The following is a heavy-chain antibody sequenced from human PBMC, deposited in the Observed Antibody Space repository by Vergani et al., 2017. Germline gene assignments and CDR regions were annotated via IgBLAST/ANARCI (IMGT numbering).Heavy chain of an antibody. J-gene: IGHJ3*02. CDR1: GGSLRSGGYS. Sequence: QLQLQESGSGLVKPSQTLSITCAVPGGSLRSGGYSWSWIRQPPGKGLEWIGYIYHSGSTYYNPYLKSRVTIPVDRPKNQFSLKLSSVTAADAAVYYCARVGDYDGNLGDAVEIWGQGTMVTVSS. D-gene: IGHD4-23*01. CDR2: IYHSGST. CDR3: ARVGDYDGNLGDAVEI. V-gene: IGHV4-30-2*01.